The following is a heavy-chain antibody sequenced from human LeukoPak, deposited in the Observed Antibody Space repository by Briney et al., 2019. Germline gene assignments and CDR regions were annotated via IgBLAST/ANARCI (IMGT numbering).Heavy chain of an antibody. Sequence: ASVKVSCKASGNTFRTYAVNWVRQAPGQGLEWMGWINTISGNPTYAQGFTGRFVFSLDTSVSTAYLQISSLQAADTAVYYCAPEPSWSTTWGRGTLVTVSS. D-gene: IGHD6-13*01. J-gene: IGHJ4*02. V-gene: IGHV7-4-1*02. CDR3: APEPSWSTT. CDR2: INTISGNP. CDR1: GNTFRTYA.